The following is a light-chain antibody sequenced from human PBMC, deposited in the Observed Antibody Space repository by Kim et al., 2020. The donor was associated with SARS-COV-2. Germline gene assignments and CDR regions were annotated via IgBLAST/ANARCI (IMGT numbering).Light chain of an antibody. CDR1: KLGDKY. Sequence: SYELTQPPSVSVSPGQTANITCSGDKLGDKYACWYQQKPGQSPVLVIYQDSKRPSGIPERLSGSNSGNTATLTISGTQAMDEADYYCQAWDSSTVVFGGGTQLTVL. V-gene: IGLV3-1*01. CDR2: QDS. CDR3: QAWDSSTVV. J-gene: IGLJ2*01.